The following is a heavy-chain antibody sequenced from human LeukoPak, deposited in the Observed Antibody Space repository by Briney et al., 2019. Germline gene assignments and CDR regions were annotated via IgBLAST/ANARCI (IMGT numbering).Heavy chain of an antibody. Sequence: GGSLRLSCAASGFTFSSYEMNWVRQAPGKELEWVSYISSSGSTIYYADSVKGRFTISRDNAKNTLYLQMNSLRAEDTAVYYCAILLIDYGDYYYYMDVWGKGTTVTISS. CDR1: GFTFSSYE. V-gene: IGHV3-48*03. J-gene: IGHJ6*03. CDR3: AILLIDYGDYYYYMDV. CDR2: ISSSGSTI. D-gene: IGHD4-17*01.